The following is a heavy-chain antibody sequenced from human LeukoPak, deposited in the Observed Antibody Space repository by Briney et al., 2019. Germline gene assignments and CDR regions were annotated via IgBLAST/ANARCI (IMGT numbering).Heavy chain of an antibody. CDR3: IKDMGYCSGGSCYRWFDS. D-gene: IGHD2-15*01. J-gene: IGHJ5*01. Sequence: PGGSLRLSCAASGFTFSSYSMSWVRQAPGKGLEWVSYISTSSSIIYYADSVKGRFTISRDDAKSSVSLQMNSLRAEDTAVYYCIKDMGYCSGGSCYRWFDSWGQGTLVTVSS. CDR1: GFTFSSYS. V-gene: IGHV3-48*01. CDR2: ISTSSSII.